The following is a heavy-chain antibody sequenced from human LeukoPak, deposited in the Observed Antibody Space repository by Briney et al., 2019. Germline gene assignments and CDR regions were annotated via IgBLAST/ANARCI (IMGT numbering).Heavy chain of an antibody. CDR2: ISGGGYTT. D-gene: IGHD4-17*01. CDR3: AKAANDYGAYFFDY. Sequence: PGGSLRLSCIASGFTFNNHAMTWVRQAPGKGLEWVSTISGGGYTTYYADSVKGRFTIPRDNSKDTLYLQINILRVEDTAIYFCAKAANDYGAYFFDYWGQGILVTVSS. J-gene: IGHJ4*02. V-gene: IGHV3-23*01. CDR1: GFTFNNHA.